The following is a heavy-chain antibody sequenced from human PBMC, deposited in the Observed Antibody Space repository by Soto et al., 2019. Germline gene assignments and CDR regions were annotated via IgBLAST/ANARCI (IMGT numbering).Heavy chain of an antibody. Sequence: QVQLVESGGGVVQPGRSLRLSCAASGFTFSSYGMHWVRQAPGKGLEWVAVIWYDGSNKYYADSVKGRFTISRDNSKNTLYLQMNSLRAEDTAVYYCARGVDIVATIKRPFDYWGQGTLVTVSS. J-gene: IGHJ4*02. CDR1: GFTFSSYG. CDR3: ARGVDIVATIKRPFDY. CDR2: IWYDGSNK. D-gene: IGHD5-12*01. V-gene: IGHV3-33*01.